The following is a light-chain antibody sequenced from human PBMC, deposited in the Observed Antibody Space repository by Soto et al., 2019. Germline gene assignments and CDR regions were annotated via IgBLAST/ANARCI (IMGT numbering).Light chain of an antibody. CDR2: SNN. CDR1: SSNIGSNT. Sequence: QSVLTQPPSASGTPGQRVTISCSGSSSNIGSNTVNWYQQLPGTAPKLLIYSNNQRPSGVPDRFSGSKSGTSASLAISGLQSEDEADYYWAAGDDRLNGVVFGGGTQLTVL. CDR3: AAGDDRLNGVV. J-gene: IGLJ2*01. V-gene: IGLV1-44*01.